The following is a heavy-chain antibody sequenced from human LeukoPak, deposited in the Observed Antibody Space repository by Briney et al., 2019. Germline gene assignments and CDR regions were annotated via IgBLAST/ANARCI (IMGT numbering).Heavy chain of an antibody. D-gene: IGHD3-10*02. J-gene: IGHJ5*02. V-gene: IGHV1-69*06. Sequence: ASVKVSCKASGGTFSSYAISWVRQAPGQGLEWMGGIIPIFGTANYAQKFQGRVTITADKSTSTAYMELSSLRSEDTAVYYCARPIGVFGELLYWTNWFDPWGQGTLVTVSS. CDR3: ARPIGVFGELLYWTNWFDP. CDR2: IIPIFGTA. CDR1: GGTFSSYA.